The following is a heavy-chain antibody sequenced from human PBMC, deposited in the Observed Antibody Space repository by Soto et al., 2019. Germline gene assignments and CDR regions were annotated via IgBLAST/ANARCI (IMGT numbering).Heavy chain of an antibody. V-gene: IGHV1-18*01. CDR3: ARVELRYYDCSGYYSGAFDI. Sequence: ASVKVSCKASGYTFTSYGISWVRQAPGQGLEWMGWISAYNGNTNYAQKLQGRVTMTTDTSTSTAYMELRSLRSDDTAVYYCARVELRYYDCSGYYSGAFDICAQGTMVTVSS. J-gene: IGHJ3*02. CDR2: ISAYNGNT. D-gene: IGHD3-22*01. CDR1: GYTFTSYG.